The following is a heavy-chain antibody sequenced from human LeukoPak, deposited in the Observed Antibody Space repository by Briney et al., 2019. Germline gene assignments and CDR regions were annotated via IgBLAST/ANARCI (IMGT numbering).Heavy chain of an antibody. V-gene: IGHV3-30*03. J-gene: IGHJ6*03. CDR2: ISYDGSNK. CDR1: GFTFSSYG. Sequence: GGSLRLSCAASGFTFSSYGMHWVRQAPGKGLEWVAVISYDGSNKYYADSVKGRFTISRDNSKNTLYLQMNSLRAEDTAVYYCARDPLTHYYDSSGYYHYYYYYRDVWGKGTTVTVSS. CDR3: ARDPLTHYYDSSGYYHYYYYYRDV. D-gene: IGHD3-22*01.